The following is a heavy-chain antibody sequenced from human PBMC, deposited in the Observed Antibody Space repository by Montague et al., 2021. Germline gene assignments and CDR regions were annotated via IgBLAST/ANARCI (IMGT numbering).Heavy chain of an antibody. CDR3: AREGVGDLLFSFDS. J-gene: IGHJ4*02. Sequence: CAISGDSVSNNNAAWNWIRESPSRGLEWLGRTYYRSTWYTDYAVSVKGRIAISPDTSKNQFSLQLNSVTPEDTAVYYCAREGVGDLLFSFDSWGQGTLVTVSS. D-gene: IGHD3-10*01. CDR1: GDSVSNNNAA. CDR2: TYYRSTWYT. V-gene: IGHV6-1*01.